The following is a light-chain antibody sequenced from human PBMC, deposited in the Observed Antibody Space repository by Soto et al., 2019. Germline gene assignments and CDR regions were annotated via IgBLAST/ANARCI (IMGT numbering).Light chain of an antibody. CDR1: QSVSSN. CDR3: QHYNNWPPWT. CDR2: CAS. V-gene: IGKV3-15*01. J-gene: IGKJ1*01. Sequence: EIVMTQSTATLSVSPGARATFSCRASQSVSSNLAWYQQKPGQAPRLIISCASIRATGLPARFSGSGSVTEFTLTISTLQSEEFASYYCQHYNNWPPWTFGQGTKVDIK.